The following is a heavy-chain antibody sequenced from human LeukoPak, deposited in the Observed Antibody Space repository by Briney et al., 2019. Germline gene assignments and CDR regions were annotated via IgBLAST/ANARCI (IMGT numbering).Heavy chain of an antibody. CDR1: DFTFRTYW. D-gene: IGHD6-19*01. CDR2: INDDATRI. V-gene: IGHV3-74*01. J-gene: IGHJ4*02. CDR3: ARDPLGSSGWYGGGYFDY. Sequence: GGSLRLSCEASDFTFRTYWMHWVRQVPGKGLAWVSRINDDATRIAYADSVKGRFTISRDNSKNTLYLQMNSLRAEDTAVYYCARDPLGSSGWYGGGYFDYWGQGTLVTVSS.